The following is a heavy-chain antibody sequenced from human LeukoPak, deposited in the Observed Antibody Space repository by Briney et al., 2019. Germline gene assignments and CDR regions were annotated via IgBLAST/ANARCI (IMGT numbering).Heavy chain of an antibody. V-gene: IGHV3-13*01. CDR1: GFTFSSYD. D-gene: IGHD3-22*01. Sequence: PGGSLRLFCAASGFTFSSYDMHWVRQATGKGLEWVSAIGTAGDTYYPGSVKGRFTISRENAKNSLYLQMNSLRAGDTAVYYCARGDSSATSRTAYDYWGQGTLVTVSS. J-gene: IGHJ4*02. CDR2: IGTAGDT. CDR3: ARGDSSATSRTAYDY.